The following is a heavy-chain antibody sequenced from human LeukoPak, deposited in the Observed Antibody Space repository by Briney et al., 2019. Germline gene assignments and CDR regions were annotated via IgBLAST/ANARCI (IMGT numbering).Heavy chain of an antibody. V-gene: IGHV3-15*01. D-gene: IGHD2-15*01. CDR1: GFTFSNYW. CDR3: TTDRYCSGGSCYSDFDY. Sequence: GGSLRLSCAASGFTFSNYWMSWVRQAPGKGLEWVGRIKSKTDGGTTDYAAPVKGRFTISRDDSKNTLYLQMNSLKTEDTAVYYCTTDRYCSGGSCYSDFDYWGQGTLVTVSS. CDR2: IKSKTDGGTT. J-gene: IGHJ4*02.